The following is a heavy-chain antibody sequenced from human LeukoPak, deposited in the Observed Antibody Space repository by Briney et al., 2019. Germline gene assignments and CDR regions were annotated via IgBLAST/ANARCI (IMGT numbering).Heavy chain of an antibody. J-gene: IGHJ6*02. CDR1: GGSISSYY. V-gene: IGHV4-59*01. CDR2: IYYSGST. Sequence: SETLSLTCTVSGGSISSYYWSWIRQPPGKGLEWIGYIYYSGSTNYNPSLKSRVTISVDTSKNQFSLKLSSVTAADTAVYYCARSGIAAAGTGLDYYYYGMDVWGQGTTVTVSS. CDR3: ARSGIAAAGTGLDYYYYGMDV. D-gene: IGHD6-13*01.